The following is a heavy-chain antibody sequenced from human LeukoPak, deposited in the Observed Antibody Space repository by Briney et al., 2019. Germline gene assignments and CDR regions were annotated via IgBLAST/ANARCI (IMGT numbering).Heavy chain of an antibody. J-gene: IGHJ4*02. Sequence: GGSLRLSCAASGFTFSSYWMSWVRQAPGKGLEWVANIKQDGSEKYYVDSVKGRFTISRDNAKNSLYLQMNSLRAEDTAVYYCARNRYPAARNIYFDYWGQGTLVTVSS. CDR3: ARNRYPAARNIYFDY. CDR2: IKQDGSEK. D-gene: IGHD6-6*01. V-gene: IGHV3-7*01. CDR1: GFTFSSYW.